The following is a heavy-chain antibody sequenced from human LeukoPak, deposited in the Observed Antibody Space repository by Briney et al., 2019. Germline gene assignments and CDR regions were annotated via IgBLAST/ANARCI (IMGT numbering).Heavy chain of an antibody. D-gene: IGHD3-3*01. CDR3: ARDSQDFWSGYAGFDY. V-gene: IGHV3-30-3*01. J-gene: IGHJ4*02. CDR2: ISYDGSNK. Sequence: PGRSLRLSCAASGFTFSSYAMHWVRQAPGKGLEWVAVISYDGSNKYYADSVKGRFTISRDNSKNTLYLQMNSLRAEDTAVYYCARDSQDFWSGYAGFDYWGQGTLVTVSS. CDR1: GFTFSSYA.